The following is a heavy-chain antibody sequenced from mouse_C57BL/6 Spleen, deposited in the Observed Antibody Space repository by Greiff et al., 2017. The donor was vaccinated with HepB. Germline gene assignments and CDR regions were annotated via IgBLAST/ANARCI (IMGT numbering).Heavy chain of an antibody. J-gene: IGHJ1*03. Sequence: QVQLQQSGPGLVQPSQSLSITCTVSGFSLTSYGVHWVRQSPGKGLEWLGVIWSGGSTDYNAAFISRLSISKDNSKSQVFFKMNSLQADDTAIYYCARNSLYGSSYWYFDVWGTGTTVTVSS. CDR2: IWSGGST. V-gene: IGHV2-2*01. CDR1: GFSLTSYG. CDR3: ARNSLYGSSYWYFDV. D-gene: IGHD1-1*01.